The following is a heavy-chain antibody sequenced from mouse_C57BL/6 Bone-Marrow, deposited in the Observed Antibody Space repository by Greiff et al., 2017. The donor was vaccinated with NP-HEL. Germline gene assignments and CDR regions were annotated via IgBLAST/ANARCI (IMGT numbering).Heavy chain of an antibody. CDR1: GYTFTSYW. CDR3: ASLLYYGNDCYFDV. V-gene: IGHV1-55*01. Sequence: QVQLQQPGAELVKPGASVKMSCKASGYTFTSYWITWVKQRPGQGLEWIGDIYPGSGSTNYNEKFKSKATLTVDTASSTTYMQLSILTSEDSAVYYCASLLYYGNDCYFDVWGTGTTVTVSS. D-gene: IGHD2-1*01. J-gene: IGHJ1*03. CDR2: IYPGSGST.